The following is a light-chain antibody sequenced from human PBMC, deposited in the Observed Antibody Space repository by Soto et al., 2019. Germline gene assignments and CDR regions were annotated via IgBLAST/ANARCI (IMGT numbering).Light chain of an antibody. CDR1: QGISSY. Sequence: IPLTQSPSSLSASVGDRVTITCRARQGISSYLAWYQQKPGKAPNLLIYAASTLQSGVPPRFSGSGSGTDFTLTISSLQPEDFATYYCQQLNSYPWTFGQGTKVEIK. CDR3: QQLNSYPWT. CDR2: AAS. J-gene: IGKJ1*01. V-gene: IGKV1-9*01.